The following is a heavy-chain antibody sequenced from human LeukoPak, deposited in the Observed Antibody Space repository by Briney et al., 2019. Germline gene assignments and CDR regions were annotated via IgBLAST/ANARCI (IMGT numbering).Heavy chain of an antibody. CDR1: GYTFTGYY. D-gene: IGHD3-22*01. CDR2: INPNTGGT. V-gene: IGHV1-2*04. J-gene: IGHJ4*02. CDR3: ARDYYYGSSGGFDY. Sequence: ASVTVSCKAPGYTFTGYYMHWVRQAPGQGLEWMGWINPNTGGTNYAQKFQDWVTMTRDTSISTTYMELSRLRSDDTAVYYCARDYYYGSSGGFDYWGQGTLVTVSS.